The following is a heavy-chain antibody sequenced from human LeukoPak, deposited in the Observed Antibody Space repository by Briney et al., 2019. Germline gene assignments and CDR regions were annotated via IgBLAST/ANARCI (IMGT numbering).Heavy chain of an antibody. J-gene: IGHJ4*02. D-gene: IGHD3-10*01. CDR1: GFTFSVYG. CDR3: ATQFGSGTLANEYDY. CDR2: IRSDGSTK. Sequence: GGSLRLSCAASGFTFSVYGMHWVRQAPGKGLEWVSFIRSDGSTKYYTESVKGRFTVSRDNSNNTLYLQMNSLRVDDTAVYYCATQFGSGTLANEYDYWGQGSLVTVSS. V-gene: IGHV3-30*02.